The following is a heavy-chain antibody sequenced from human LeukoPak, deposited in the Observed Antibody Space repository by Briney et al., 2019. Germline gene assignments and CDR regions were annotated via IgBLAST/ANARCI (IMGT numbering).Heavy chain of an antibody. V-gene: IGHV3-21*01. J-gene: IGHJ4*02. D-gene: IGHD4-17*01. CDR1: GFTFSSYS. CDR2: ISSSSSYI. CDR3: AKDRDYGDYYPTIDY. Sequence: GGSLRLSCAASGFTFSSYSMNWVRQAPGKGLEWVSSISSSSSYIYYADSVKGRFTISRDNAKNSLYLQMNSLRAEDTAVYYCAKDRDYGDYYPTIDYWGQGTLVTVSS.